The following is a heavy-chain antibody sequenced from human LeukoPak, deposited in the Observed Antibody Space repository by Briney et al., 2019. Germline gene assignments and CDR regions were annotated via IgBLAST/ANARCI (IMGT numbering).Heavy chain of an antibody. J-gene: IGHJ4*02. V-gene: IGHV4-39*07. CDR3: ARDLLGYFDWLLPGWD. Sequence: SETLSLTCTVSGGSVSRSPYYWGWIRQPPGKGLEWIGNIYYSGSTYYNPSLKSRVTISVDTSKNQFSLKVTSVTAADTAVYYCARDLLGYFDWLLPGWDWGQGTLVTVSS. CDR2: IYYSGST. CDR1: GGSVSRSPYY. D-gene: IGHD3-9*01.